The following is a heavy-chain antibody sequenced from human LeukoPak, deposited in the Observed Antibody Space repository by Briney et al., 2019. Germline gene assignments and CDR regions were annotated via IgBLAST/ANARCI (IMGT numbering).Heavy chain of an antibody. Sequence: SETLSLTSAVYGGFFSGHYWTWIRQPPGKVPEWIGEIDHPGRSTYNPSLTSRVTISKDSSKNQFSLSLGSVIAADTAVYFCARGENSGSYFSYFDSWAQGTPVTVPS. V-gene: IGHV4-34*01. D-gene: IGHD3-10*01. CDR2: IDHPGRS. CDR1: GGFFSGHY. J-gene: IGHJ5*01. CDR3: ARGENSGSYFSYFDS.